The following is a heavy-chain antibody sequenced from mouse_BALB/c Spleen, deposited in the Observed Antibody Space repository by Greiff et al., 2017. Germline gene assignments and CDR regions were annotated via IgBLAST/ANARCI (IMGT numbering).Heavy chain of an antibody. V-gene: IGHV5-9-4*01. CDR1: GFTFSSYA. J-gene: IGHJ4*01. Sequence: DVKLVESGGGLVKPGGSLKLSCAASGFTFSSYAMSWVRQSPEKRLEWVAEISSGGSYTYYPDTVTGRFTIARDNAKNTLYLEMSSLRSEDTAMYYCARETTATCMDYWGQGTSVTVSS. CDR2: ISSGGSYT. CDR3: ARETTATCMDY. D-gene: IGHD1-2*01.